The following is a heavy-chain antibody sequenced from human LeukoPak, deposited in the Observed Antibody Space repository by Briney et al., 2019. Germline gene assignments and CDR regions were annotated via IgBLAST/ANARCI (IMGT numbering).Heavy chain of an antibody. J-gene: IGHJ4*02. CDR2: ISSSGGSV. V-gene: IGHV3-48*03. D-gene: IGHD2-15*01. CDR1: RFTFRNFE. CDR3: ARGYCSGGACYSLFDY. Sequence: GGSLRLSCAASRFTFRNFEMNWVRQAPGKGLEWVSYISSSGGSVDYVDSVKGRFTIFRDNTKNSLYLQMNSLRAEDTAVYYCARGYCSGGACYSLFDYWGQGTLVTVSS.